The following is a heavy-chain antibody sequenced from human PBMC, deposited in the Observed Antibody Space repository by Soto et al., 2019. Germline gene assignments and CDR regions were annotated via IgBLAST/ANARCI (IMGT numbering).Heavy chain of an antibody. Sequence: QVQLVESGGGVVQPGRSLRLSCAASGFTFSSYAMHWVRQAPGKGLEWVAVISYDGSNKYYADSVKGRFTISRDNSKNTLYLQMNSLRAEDTAVYYCARGMGGIYAFDSWGQGTMVTVSS. J-gene: IGHJ3*02. CDR3: ARGMGGIYAFDS. CDR1: GFTFSSYA. D-gene: IGHD1-26*01. CDR2: ISYDGSNK. V-gene: IGHV3-30-3*01.